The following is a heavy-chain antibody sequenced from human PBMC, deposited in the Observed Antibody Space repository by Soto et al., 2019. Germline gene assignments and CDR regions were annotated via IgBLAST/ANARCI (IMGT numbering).Heavy chain of an antibody. CDR1: GGSISSGGYY. CDR3: ARDGGFGEFDG. J-gene: IGHJ6*02. V-gene: IGHV4-31*03. Sequence: SETLSLTCTVSGGSISSGGYYWTWIRQHPGKGLEWIGYIYYSGSTYYNPSLKSRVTISVDTSKNQFSLKLSSVTAADTAVYYCARDGGFGEFDGWGQGTTVTVSS. D-gene: IGHD3-10*01. CDR2: IYYSGST.